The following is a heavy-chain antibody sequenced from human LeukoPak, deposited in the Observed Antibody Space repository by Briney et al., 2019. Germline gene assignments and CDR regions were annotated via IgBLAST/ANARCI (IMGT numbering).Heavy chain of an antibody. V-gene: IGHV4-4*07. CDR2: IYTSGST. J-gene: IGHJ4*02. D-gene: IGHD6-13*01. CDR1: GGSISSYY. Sequence: PSETLSLTCTVSGGSISSYYWSWIRQPAGKGLEWIGRIYTSGSTNYNPSLKSRVTMSVDTSKNQFSLKLSSVTAADTAVYYCARGGIAAAGTFPRFDYWGQGTLSPSPQ. CDR3: ARGGIAAAGTFPRFDY.